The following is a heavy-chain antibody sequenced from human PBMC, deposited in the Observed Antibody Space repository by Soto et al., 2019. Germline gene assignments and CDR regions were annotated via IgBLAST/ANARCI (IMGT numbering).Heavy chain of an antibody. V-gene: IGHV4-34*01. CDR2: INHSGST. CDR3: ARGGFSHPQRSWSGYYNYYYGMDV. D-gene: IGHD3-3*01. J-gene: IGHJ6*02. Sequence: PSETLSLTCAVYGGSFSGYYWSWIRQPPGKGLEWIGEINHSGSTNYNPSLKSRVTISVDTSKNQFSLRLSSVTAADTAVYYCARGGFSHPQRSWSGYYNYYYGMDVWGQGTTVTVSS. CDR1: GGSFSGYY.